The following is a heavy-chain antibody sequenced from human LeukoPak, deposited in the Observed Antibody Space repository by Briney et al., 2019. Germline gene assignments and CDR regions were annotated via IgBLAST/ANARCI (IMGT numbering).Heavy chain of an antibody. Sequence: GASVKVSCKASGYTFTNYGISWVRHAPGQGLEWMGWISALNGNPNYAQNLQGRVTMTTDTSTSTAYMELRSLRSDDTAIYYCTRVDTSAYYYPPDYWGQGTLVTVSS. CDR3: TRVDTSAYYYPPDY. V-gene: IGHV1-18*01. D-gene: IGHD3-22*01. CDR2: ISALNGNP. CDR1: GYTFTNYG. J-gene: IGHJ4*02.